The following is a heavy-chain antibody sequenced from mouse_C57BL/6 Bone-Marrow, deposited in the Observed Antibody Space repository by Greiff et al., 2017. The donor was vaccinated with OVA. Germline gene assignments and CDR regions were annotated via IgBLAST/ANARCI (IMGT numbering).Heavy chain of an antibody. J-gene: IGHJ2*01. Sequence: EVQGVESGGGLVKPGGSLKLSCAASGFTFSSYAMSWVRQTPEKRLEWVATISDGGSYTYYPDNVKGRFTLSRDNSKNIQYLQLSHLKSEDSAMYYCAKDTGPFDYWGQGTTLTVSS. CDR2: ISDGGSYT. D-gene: IGHD4-1*01. CDR1: GFTFSSYA. CDR3: AKDTGPFDY. V-gene: IGHV5-4*01.